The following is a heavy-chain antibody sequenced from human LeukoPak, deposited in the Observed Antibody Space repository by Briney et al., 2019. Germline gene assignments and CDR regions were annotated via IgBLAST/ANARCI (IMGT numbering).Heavy chain of an antibody. J-gene: IGHJ4*02. Sequence: GGSLRLSCAASGFTFSSYAMHWVRQAPGKGLEWVAIISYGGSDKYYADSVKGRFTISRDNSKSTLYLQMNSLRVEDTTVYYCARGGRPKYYFEYWGQGTLVTVPS. CDR2: ISYGGSDK. V-gene: IGHV3-30*04. CDR3: ARGGRPKYYFEY. CDR1: GFTFSSYA. D-gene: IGHD3-16*01.